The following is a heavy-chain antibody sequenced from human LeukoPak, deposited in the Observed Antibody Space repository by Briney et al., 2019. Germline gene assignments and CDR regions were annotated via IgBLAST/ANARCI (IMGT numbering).Heavy chain of an antibody. D-gene: IGHD1-14*01. V-gene: IGHV3-53*01. CDR2: IYSGGST. CDR3: ARGGGDYNPFDY. J-gene: IGHJ4*02. Sequence: GGSLRLSCTVSGFSVSSNYMSWVRQAPGKGLEWVSVIYSGGSTYYADSVKGRFTISRDNSKNTLYLQMNSLRAEDTAVYYCARGGGDYNPFDYWGQGTLVTVSS. CDR1: GFSVSSNY.